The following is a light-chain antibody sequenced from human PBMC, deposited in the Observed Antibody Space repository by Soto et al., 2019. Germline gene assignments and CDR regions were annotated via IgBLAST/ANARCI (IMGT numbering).Light chain of an antibody. CDR2: DAT. V-gene: IGKV1-39*01. Sequence: DIQMTQSPSSLSASVGDRVTITCRASQSITRYFNWYQQKPGKDPKLLIYDATSLQSGVQSRFSGSGSGTDFNLTISSLQPEDFAPDYCQQSYSTPWTFGQGTEVEIK. J-gene: IGKJ1*01. CDR1: QSITRY. CDR3: QQSYSTPWT.